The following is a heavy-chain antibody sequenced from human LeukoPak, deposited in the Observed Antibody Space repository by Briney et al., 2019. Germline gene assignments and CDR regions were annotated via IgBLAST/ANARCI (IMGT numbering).Heavy chain of an antibody. CDR3: ASYSSSRGDIEY. D-gene: IGHD3-10*01. CDR1: GFTFSTFW. CDR2: IKQDGGEK. V-gene: IGHV3-7*02. J-gene: IGHJ4*02. Sequence: GGSLRLSCAASGFTFSTFWMNWVRQAPGKGLEWVANIKQDGGEKHYLDSVKGRFTISRDNAKNSLYLQMNSLRAEDTAVYYCASYSSSRGDIEYWGQGTLVTVSS.